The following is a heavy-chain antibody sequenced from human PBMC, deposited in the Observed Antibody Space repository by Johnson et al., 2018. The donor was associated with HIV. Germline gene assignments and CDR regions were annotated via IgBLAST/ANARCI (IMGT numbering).Heavy chain of an antibody. D-gene: IGHD3-16*02. V-gene: IGHV3-30*02. CDR3: ATELSLLRDAFYI. CDR2: IRYDVTKK. J-gene: IGHJ3*02. Sequence: QVQLVESGGGVVQPGGSLRLSCAASGLTFSSYGMHWVRQAPGKGLEWVAFIRYDVTKKYYADSVKGRFTISRDNFTNRLYLQMDSLRAEDRSVYYCATELSLLRDAFYIWGQGTMVTVSS. CDR1: GLTFSSYG.